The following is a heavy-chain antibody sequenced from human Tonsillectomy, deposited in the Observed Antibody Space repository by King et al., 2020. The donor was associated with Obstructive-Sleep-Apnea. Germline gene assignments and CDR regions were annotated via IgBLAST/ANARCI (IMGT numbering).Heavy chain of an antibody. CDR3: AKCTSTSCYYYGMDV. CDR2: IKQDGSET. CDR1: GFTFNSYW. D-gene: IGHD2-2*01. Sequence: EVQLVESGGGLVQPGGSLRLSCAASGFTFNSYWMSWVRQAPGKGLEWVANIKQDGSETYYVDSVKGRFTISRDNAKSSLYLQMNSLRAEDTAMYYCAKCTSTSCYYYGMDVWGQGTTVTVSS. J-gene: IGHJ6*02. V-gene: IGHV3-7*01.